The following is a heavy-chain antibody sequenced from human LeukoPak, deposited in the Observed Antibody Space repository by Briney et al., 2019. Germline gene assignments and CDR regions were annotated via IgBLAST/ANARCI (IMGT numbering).Heavy chain of an antibody. D-gene: IGHD3-10*01. CDR2: IDHSGST. CDR3: ARSHSMARGVIDFYGLDV. Sequence: NSSETLSLTCAVSGDSIASPTWWSWVRHPPGKGLEWIGDIDHSGSTNYSPSLRSRVTISVDKSKGHFSLSLTSVTAADTAVYYCARSHSMARGVIDFYGLDVWGQGTTVAVSS. V-gene: IGHV4-4*02. CDR1: GDSIASPTW. J-gene: IGHJ6*02.